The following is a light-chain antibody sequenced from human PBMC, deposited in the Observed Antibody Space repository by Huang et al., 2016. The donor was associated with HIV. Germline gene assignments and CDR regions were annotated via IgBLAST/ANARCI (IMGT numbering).Light chain of an antibody. V-gene: IGKV1-9*01. J-gene: IGKJ1*01. Sequence: IQLTQSPSSLSASVGDRVTITCRASQGISHYLAWYQQKRGKAPKLLIFASSTLQSGVPSRFSGSGSGTYFTLTIRSLQPEDFAIYYCQQLNNYPWTFGQGTRVEIK. CDR1: QGISHY. CDR2: ASS. CDR3: QQLNNYPWT.